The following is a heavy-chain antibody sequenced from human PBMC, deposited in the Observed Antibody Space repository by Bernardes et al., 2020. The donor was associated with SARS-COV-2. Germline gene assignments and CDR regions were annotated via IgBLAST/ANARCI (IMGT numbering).Heavy chain of an antibody. CDR1: GYTFTSYD. D-gene: IGHD5-12*01. CDR3: ARSRDGYNYGY. V-gene: IGHV1-2*02. J-gene: IGHJ4*02. CDR2: INPNSGGT. Sequence: ASVKVSCKASGYTFTSYDINWVRQATGQGLEWMGWINPNSGGTNYAQKFQGRVTMTRDTSISTAYMELSRLRSDDTAVYYCARSRDGYNYGYWGQGTLVTVSS.